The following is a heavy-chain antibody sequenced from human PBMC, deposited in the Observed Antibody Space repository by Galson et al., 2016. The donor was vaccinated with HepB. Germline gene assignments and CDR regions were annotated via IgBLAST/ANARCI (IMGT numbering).Heavy chain of an antibody. D-gene: IGHD6-19*01. CDR2: IIPIFRAP. CDR1: GGTFRRFA. J-gene: IGHJ3*02. Sequence: SVKVSCKASGGTFRRFAFSWVRQAPGQGLEWLGGIIPIFRAPKYAQKFQGRVTMTADESTSTAYMELSRLRSEDTAVYYCARAGSAWSLVAFDIWGQGTMVAVSS. CDR3: ARAGSAWSLVAFDI. V-gene: IGHV1-69*13.